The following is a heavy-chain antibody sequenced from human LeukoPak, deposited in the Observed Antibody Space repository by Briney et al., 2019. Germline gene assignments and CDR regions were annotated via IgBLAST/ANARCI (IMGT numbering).Heavy chain of an antibody. CDR3: ARVVDDTPGAFDI. J-gene: IGHJ3*02. CDR1: GGSISPYY. D-gene: IGHD2-21*01. V-gene: IGHV4-59*01. CDR2: MYYSGTT. Sequence: SETLSLTCTVSGGSISPYYWNWIRRPPGKGLEWIGCMYYSGTTNYNPSLKSRVTISVDTSKNQFSLKLSSVTAADTAVYYCARVVDDTPGAFDIWGQGTMVTVSS.